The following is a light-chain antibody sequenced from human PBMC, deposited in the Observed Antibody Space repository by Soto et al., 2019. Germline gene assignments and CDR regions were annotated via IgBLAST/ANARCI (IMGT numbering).Light chain of an antibody. CDR3: QVWDDNSDNHV. V-gene: IGLV3-21*02. CDR1: NIGGKS. Sequence: SYELTQTSSVSVAPGQTARISCGGNNIGGKSVHWYQQKPGQAPVVVVYDDSDRPSGIPERFSGSNSGNTATLTISRVEAGDEADYHCQVWDDNSDNHVLGNGTKVTVL. CDR2: DDS. J-gene: IGLJ1*01.